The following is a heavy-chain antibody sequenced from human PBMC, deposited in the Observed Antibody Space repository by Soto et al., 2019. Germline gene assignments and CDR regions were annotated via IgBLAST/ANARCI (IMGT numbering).Heavy chain of an antibody. CDR1: GYTFTNYY. CDR3: ARDLGVGAAEIFDY. Sequence: ASVKVSCKASGYTFTNYYMHWVRQAPGQGLEWMGMINPSGGTTSYTQKFQGRVTMTRDTSTSTVYMELSSLRSEDTAVSYCARDLGVGAAEIFDYWGQGTLVTVS. CDR2: INPSGGTT. J-gene: IGHJ4*02. V-gene: IGHV1-46*01. D-gene: IGHD3-16*01.